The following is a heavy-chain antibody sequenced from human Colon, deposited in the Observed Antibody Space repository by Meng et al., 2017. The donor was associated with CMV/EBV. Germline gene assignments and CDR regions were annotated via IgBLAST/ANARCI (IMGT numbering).Heavy chain of an antibody. CDR2: IRYDGSEK. CDR3: AKVRGAPLVSYFYGMDV. CDR1: GFTFSAYG. J-gene: IGHJ6*02. V-gene: IGHV3-30*02. D-gene: IGHD6-6*01. Sequence: GESLKISCVASGFTFSAYGIHWVRQTPAKGLEWVAFIRYDGSEKLYRDSVRGLFRISRDNSDNTVYLQMDSLRPEDTGLYYCAKVRGAPLVSYFYGMDVWGQGTAVTVSS.